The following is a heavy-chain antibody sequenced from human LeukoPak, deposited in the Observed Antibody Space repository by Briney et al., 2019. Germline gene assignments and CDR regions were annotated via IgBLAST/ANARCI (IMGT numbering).Heavy chain of an antibody. D-gene: IGHD6-19*01. CDR1: GFTFNNYA. J-gene: IGHJ4*02. CDR3: AKGVQWAVPGSCPDS. V-gene: IGHV3-23*01. Sequence: GGSLRLSCPASGFTFNNYAMIWVRQAPGKGLEWVSGISGTGGSTFYADSVKGRFRISRDNSKNTLYLQMNGLRVDDTAVYYCAKGVQWAVPGSCPDSWGLGTLVTVSS. CDR2: ISGTGGST.